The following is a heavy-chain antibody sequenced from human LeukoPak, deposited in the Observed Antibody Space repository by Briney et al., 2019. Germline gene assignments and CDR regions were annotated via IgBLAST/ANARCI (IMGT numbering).Heavy chain of an antibody. V-gene: IGHV3-30*03. D-gene: IGHD5-12*01. CDR1: GVTLSSYG. CDR2: ISSDGNDK. J-gene: IGHJ4*02. Sequence: GGSLILSCAASGVTLSSYGMHWVRQAPGKGLEWVALISSDGNDKLYGDSVKGRFTISRDDSKSTLYLQMNSLRAEDTAVYYCTTKVIRGNSGDDYDDWGQGTLVTVSS. CDR3: TTKVIRGNSGDDYDD.